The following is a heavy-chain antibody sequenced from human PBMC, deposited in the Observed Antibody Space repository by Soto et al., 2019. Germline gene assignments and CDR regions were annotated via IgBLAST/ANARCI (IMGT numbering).Heavy chain of an antibody. CDR2: ISSTGTSV. CDR3: TSEPQASRPDY. CDR1: GFTFSDYY. J-gene: IGHJ4*02. V-gene: IGHV3-11*01. Sequence: QVQLVESGGGLVKPGGSLRLSCTASGFTFSDYYMSWIRQAPGKGLEWVSYISSTGTSVYYGASVKGRFTMSRDNAKNSLYLLMNSLSAEDTAVYYCTSEPQASRPDYWGQGALVTVSS.